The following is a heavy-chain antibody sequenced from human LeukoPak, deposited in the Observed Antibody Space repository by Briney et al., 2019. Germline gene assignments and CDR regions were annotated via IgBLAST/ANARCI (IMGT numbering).Heavy chain of an antibody. Sequence: GGSLRLSCAASGFTFSGNYMSWVRLAPGKGLEWVSLIYHGGSTYYADSVKGRFTISRDNSKNTLYLQMNSLRAEDRGVYYCARDYYDSRGYYYYGMDVWGQGTTGTVSS. J-gene: IGHJ6*02. CDR3: ARDYYDSRGYYYYGMDV. V-gene: IGHV3-66*01. CDR1: GFTFSGNY. D-gene: IGHD3-22*01. CDR2: IYHGGST.